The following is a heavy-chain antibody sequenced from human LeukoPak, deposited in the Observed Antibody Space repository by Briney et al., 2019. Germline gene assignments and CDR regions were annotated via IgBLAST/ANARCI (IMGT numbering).Heavy chain of an antibody. CDR2: ISGSGSST. CDR1: GFTFSNYA. CDR3: AKGSFADPFDI. J-gene: IGHJ3*02. D-gene: IGHD3-10*01. Sequence: PGGSLRLSCAASGFTFSNYAMSWVRQAPGKGLEWVSAISGSGSSTYYADSVKGRFTISRDNSKDTLYLQMNSLRAEDTAVYYCAKGSFADPFDIWGQGIMVTVSS. V-gene: IGHV3-23*01.